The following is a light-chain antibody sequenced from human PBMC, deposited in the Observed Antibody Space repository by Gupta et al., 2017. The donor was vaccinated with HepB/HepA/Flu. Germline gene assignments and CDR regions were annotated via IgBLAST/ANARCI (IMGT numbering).Light chain of an antibody. CDR3: QQSYSSPFT. J-gene: IGKJ3*01. CDR2: LAS. Sequence: DIQMTQSPSSLSASVGDRVTITCRARQSITNYLNWYQYKPGKAPKLLIYLASSLQSGVPSRLSGSGSGTDFTLTISSLQREDFATYYCQQSYSSPFTFGPGTKVDIK. CDR1: QSITNY. V-gene: IGKV1-39*01.